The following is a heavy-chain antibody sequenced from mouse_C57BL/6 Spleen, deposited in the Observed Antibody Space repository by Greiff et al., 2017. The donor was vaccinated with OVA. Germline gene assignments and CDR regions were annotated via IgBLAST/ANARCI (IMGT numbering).Heavy chain of an antibody. D-gene: IGHD6-1*01. CDR2: IYPRSGNT. CDR3: ARKSLAGSEDYFDY. CDR1: GYTFTSYG. Sequence: VQLQQSGAELARPGASVKLSCKASGYTFTSYGISWVKQRTGQGLEWIGEIYPRSGNTYYNEKFKGKATLTADKSSSTEYMELRSMTCEDSAVSVCARKSLAGSEDYFDYWGQGTTLTVSS. J-gene: IGHJ2*01. V-gene: IGHV1-81*01.